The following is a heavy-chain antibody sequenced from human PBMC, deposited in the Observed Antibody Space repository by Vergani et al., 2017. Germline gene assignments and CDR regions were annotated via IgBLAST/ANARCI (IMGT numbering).Heavy chain of an antibody. Sequence: QVQLVQSGAEVKKPGSSVKVSCKASGGTFSSYTISWVRQAPGQGLEWMGRIIPILGIANYAQKFQGRVTITADKSTSTAYMELSSLRSEDTAVYYCAREGGLNTVDYWGQGTLVTVSS. CDR3: AREGGLNTVDY. CDR1: GGTFSSYT. V-gene: IGHV1-69*08. CDR2: IIPILGIA. J-gene: IGHJ4*02. D-gene: IGHD1/OR15-1a*01.